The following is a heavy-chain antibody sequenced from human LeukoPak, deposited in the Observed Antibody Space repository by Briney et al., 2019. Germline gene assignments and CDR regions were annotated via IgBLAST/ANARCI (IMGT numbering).Heavy chain of an antibody. CDR2: MSPGSGDT. Sequence: ASVKVSCKASGYTFTDYYINWVRQAPGQGLEWMGWMSPGSGDTGYAHKFQGRVTITRNTSITTAYMELRSLTFEDTAVYYCARVRLRNGYNWFDPWGQGTLVTVSS. D-gene: IGHD3-3*01. CDR3: ARVRLRNGYNWFDP. J-gene: IGHJ5*02. V-gene: IGHV1-8*03. CDR1: GYTFTDYY.